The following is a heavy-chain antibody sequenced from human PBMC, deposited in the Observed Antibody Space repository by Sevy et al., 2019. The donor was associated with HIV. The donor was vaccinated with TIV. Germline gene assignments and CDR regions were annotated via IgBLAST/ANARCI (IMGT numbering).Heavy chain of an antibody. D-gene: IGHD6-13*01. CDR1: GFTFSSYA. J-gene: IGHJ5*02. CDR2: ISGSGGST. Sequence: GGSLRLSCAASGFTFSSYAMSWVRQAPGKGLEWVSAISGSGGSTYYADSVKGRFTISRDNSKNTLYLQMNSLRAEDTAVYYCAKDGGPAGYSGSWYILYNWFDPWGQGTLVTVSS. V-gene: IGHV3-23*01. CDR3: AKDGGPAGYSGSWYILYNWFDP.